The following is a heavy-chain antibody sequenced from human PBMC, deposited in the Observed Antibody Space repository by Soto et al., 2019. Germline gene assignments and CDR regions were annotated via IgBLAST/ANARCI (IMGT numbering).Heavy chain of an antibody. V-gene: IGHV3-48*01. Sequence: GGSLRLSCAASGFTFSSYSMNWVRQAPGKGLEWVSYISSSSSTIYYADSVKGRFTISRDNAKNSLYLQMNSLRAEDTAVYYCARERGSGWLRLGGLIDYWGQGTLVTVSS. CDR1: GFTFSSYS. CDR2: ISSSSSTI. CDR3: ARERGSGWLRLGGLIDY. J-gene: IGHJ4*02. D-gene: IGHD5-12*01.